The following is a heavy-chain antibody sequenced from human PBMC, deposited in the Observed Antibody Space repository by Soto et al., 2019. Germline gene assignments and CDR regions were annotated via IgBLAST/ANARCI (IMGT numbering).Heavy chain of an antibody. Sequence: GESLKISCRTSGYKFTSSWIAWVRQMPGKGLEWMGIIFPSDSDTRYSPSFQGQVTISADRSTSTVFLQWASLKASDTAVYFCARKDKSGYFNWFDPWGQGTMVTVYS. J-gene: IGHJ5*02. CDR2: IFPSDSDT. V-gene: IGHV5-51*01. D-gene: IGHD3-22*01. CDR3: ARKDKSGYFNWFDP. CDR1: GYKFTSSW.